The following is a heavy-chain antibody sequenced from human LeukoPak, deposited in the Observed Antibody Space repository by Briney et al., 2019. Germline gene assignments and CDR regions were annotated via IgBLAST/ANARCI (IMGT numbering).Heavy chain of an antibody. Sequence: ASVKLSCKASGYTFTSYGISWVRQAPGQGLEWMGWISAYNGNTNYAQKLQGRVTMTTDTSTSTAYMELRSLRSDDTAVYYCARGPYCTNGVCYTEVDYWGQGTLVTVSS. D-gene: IGHD2-8*01. V-gene: IGHV1-18*01. J-gene: IGHJ4*02. CDR1: GYTFTSYG. CDR2: ISAYNGNT. CDR3: ARGPYCTNGVCYTEVDY.